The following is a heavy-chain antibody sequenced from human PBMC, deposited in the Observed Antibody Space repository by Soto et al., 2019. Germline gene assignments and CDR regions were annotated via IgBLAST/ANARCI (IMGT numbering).Heavy chain of an antibody. Sequence: SETLSLTWSVSGGYISSSSYYWGWIRQPPGKGLEWIGSIYYSGSTYYNPSLKSRVTISVDTSKNQFSLKLSSVTAADTAVYYCARQAILQRRKDPFDPWGQGTLVTVSS. J-gene: IGHJ5*02. CDR3: ARQAILQRRKDPFDP. V-gene: IGHV4-39*01. CDR1: GGYISSSSYY. CDR2: IYYSGST. D-gene: IGHD6-25*01.